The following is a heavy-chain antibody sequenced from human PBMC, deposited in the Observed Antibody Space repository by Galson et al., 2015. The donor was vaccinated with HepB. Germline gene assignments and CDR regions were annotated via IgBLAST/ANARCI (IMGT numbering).Heavy chain of an antibody. D-gene: IGHD3-10*01. V-gene: IGHV3-30*18. CDR3: AKVKFLLLWFGELRY. J-gene: IGHJ4*02. Sequence: SLRLSCAASGFTFSSYGMHWVRQAPGTGLEWVAVISYDGSNKYYADSVKGRFTISGDNSKKTLYLQMNSRRAEDTAVYYCAKVKFLLLWFGELRYWGQGTLVTVCS. CDR2: ISYDGSNK. CDR1: GFTFSSYG.